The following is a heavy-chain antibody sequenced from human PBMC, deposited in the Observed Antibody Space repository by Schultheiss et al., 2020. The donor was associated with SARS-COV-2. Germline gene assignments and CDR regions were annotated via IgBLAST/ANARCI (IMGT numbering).Heavy chain of an antibody. CDR3: ARGSIAAAGSVYFDY. Sequence: GESLKISCKGSGYSFNTYWIGWVRQMPGKGLEWMGIIHPGNSDIRYGPSFQGQVTISADKSITTAYLQWSSLKASDTAMYYCARGSIAAAGSVYFDYWGQGTLVTVSS. V-gene: IGHV5-51*01. J-gene: IGHJ4*02. D-gene: IGHD6-13*01. CDR2: IHPGNSDI. CDR1: GYSFNTYW.